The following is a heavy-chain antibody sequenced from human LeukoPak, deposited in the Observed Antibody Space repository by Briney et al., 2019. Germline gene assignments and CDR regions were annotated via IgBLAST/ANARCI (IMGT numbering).Heavy chain of an antibody. J-gene: IGHJ5*02. CDR2: ISYDGSNK. V-gene: IGHV3-30*04. D-gene: IGHD3-10*01. CDR3: AREGYYYGSGNNWFDP. CDR1: GFTFSSYA. Sequence: GGSLRLSCAASGFTFSSYAMHWVRQAPAKGLEWVAVISYDGSNKYYTDSVKGRFTIPRDNSKNTLYLQMNSLRAEDTAVYYCAREGYYYGSGNNWFDPWGQGTLVTVSS.